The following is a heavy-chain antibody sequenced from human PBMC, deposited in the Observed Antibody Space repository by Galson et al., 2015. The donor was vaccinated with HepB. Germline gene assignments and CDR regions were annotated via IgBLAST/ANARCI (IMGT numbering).Heavy chain of an antibody. Sequence: QSGAEVKKPGESLRISCKGSGYSFTSYWISCVRQMPGKGLEWMGRIDPSDSYTNYSPSFQGHVTISADKSISTAYLQWSSLKASDTAMYYCARGGRGGLPDIVVVVAAKSMDVWGQGTTVTVSS. V-gene: IGHV5-10-1*01. CDR1: GYSFTSYW. J-gene: IGHJ6*02. CDR3: ARGGRGGLPDIVVVVAAKSMDV. D-gene: IGHD2-15*01. CDR2: IDPSDSYT.